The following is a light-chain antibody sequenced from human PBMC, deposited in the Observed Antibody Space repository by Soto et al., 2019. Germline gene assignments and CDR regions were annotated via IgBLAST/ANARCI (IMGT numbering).Light chain of an antibody. CDR3: SSYTSSSTPLYV. CDR1: SSDVGCYNY. V-gene: IGLV2-14*01. Sequence: QSVLTQPASVSGSPGQSITISCTGTSSDVGCYNYVSWYQQHPGKAPKLMIYDVSNRPSGVSNRFSGSKSGNTASLTISGLQAEDEADYYCSSYTSSSTPLYVFGTGTRSPS. J-gene: IGLJ1*01. CDR2: DVS.